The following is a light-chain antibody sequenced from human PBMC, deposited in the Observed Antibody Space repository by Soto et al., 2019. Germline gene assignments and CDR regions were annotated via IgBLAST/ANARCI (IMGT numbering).Light chain of an antibody. V-gene: IGKV1-5*03. CDR2: MAS. CDR3: QQYNSYSWT. Sequence: DIQMTQSPFTLSASVGDRVTITCRASQSISSWLAWYQQKPGKAPKLLIYMASGLERGVPSRFSGSGSGTEFTLTISSLQPDDFASYYYQQYNSYSWTFGQGTKVEIK. J-gene: IGKJ1*01. CDR1: QSISSW.